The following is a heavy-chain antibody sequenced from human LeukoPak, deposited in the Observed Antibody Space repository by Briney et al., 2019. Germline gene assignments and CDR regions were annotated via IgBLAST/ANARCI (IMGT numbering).Heavy chain of an antibody. CDR3: ARAHYGYKDAFDI. CDR1: GYTFTNYG. V-gene: IGHV1-69*13. D-gene: IGHD5-24*01. J-gene: IGHJ3*02. Sequence: SVKVSCKASGYTFTNYGISWVRQAPGQGLEWMGGIIPIFGTANYAQKFQGRVTITADESTSTAYMELSSLRSEDTAVYYCARAHYGYKDAFDIWGQGTMVTVSS. CDR2: IIPIFGTA.